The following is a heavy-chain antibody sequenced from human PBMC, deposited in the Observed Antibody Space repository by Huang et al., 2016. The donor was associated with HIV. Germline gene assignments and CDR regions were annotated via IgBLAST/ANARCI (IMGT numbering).Heavy chain of an antibody. D-gene: IGHD3-22*01. V-gene: IGHV4-39*01. CDR1: GGSITSSSYA. Sequence: QLQLQGSGPGLVKPSKTLSLTCTVSGGSITSSSYAWGWIRQPPGKGLEWGGSIYESGSTDYNPSLKSRVNVSVDTSKNQFALKLSSVTAADTAVYYCARHFSYYDSSGYTPWDAFDIWGQGTMVTVSS. CDR3: ARHFSYYDSSGYTPWDAFDI. CDR2: IYESGST. J-gene: IGHJ3*02.